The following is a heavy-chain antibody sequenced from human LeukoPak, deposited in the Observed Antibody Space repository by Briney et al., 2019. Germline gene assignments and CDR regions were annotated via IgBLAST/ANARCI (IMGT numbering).Heavy chain of an antibody. Sequence: PGGSLRLSCTASGFTFGDYAMSWVRQAPGKGLEWVGFIRSKLYGGTTQYAASVKGRFTISRDDSKSIVYLQMNSLKTEDTAVYYCTRDAEYSSGWYGSDYWGQGTLVTVST. J-gene: IGHJ4*02. CDR2: IRSKLYGGTT. CDR1: GFTFGDYA. D-gene: IGHD6-19*01. V-gene: IGHV3-49*04. CDR3: TRDAEYSSGWYGSDY.